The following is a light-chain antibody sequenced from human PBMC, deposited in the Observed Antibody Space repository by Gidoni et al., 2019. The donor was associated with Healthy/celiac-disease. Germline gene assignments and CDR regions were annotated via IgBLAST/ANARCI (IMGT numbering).Light chain of an antibody. J-gene: IGKJ2*01. V-gene: IGKV1-39*01. CDR2: AAS. CDR3: QQSYSTPGHT. CDR1: QSISSY. Sequence: THITQPPSSLSSSVGDRVTITCRASQSISSYLHWYQQKPGKAPKLLIYAASSLQSGIPSRFSGSGSGTDFTLTISSLQPEDFATYYCQQSYSTPGHTFXQXTKLEIK.